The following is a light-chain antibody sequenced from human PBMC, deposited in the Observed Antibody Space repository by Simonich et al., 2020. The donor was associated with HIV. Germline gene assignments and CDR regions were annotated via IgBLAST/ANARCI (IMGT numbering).Light chain of an antibody. Sequence: DIVMTQSPDSLAVSLGERATINCKSSQSVLHSSNNKNYLAWYQQKPRQPPKLLIYWASTRESGVPDRFSGSGSGTDFTLTISSLQAEDVAVYYCQQYYSTPPTFGQGTKVKIK. V-gene: IGKV4-1*01. CDR2: WAS. J-gene: IGKJ1*01. CDR3: QQYYSTPPT. CDR1: QSVLHSSNNKNY.